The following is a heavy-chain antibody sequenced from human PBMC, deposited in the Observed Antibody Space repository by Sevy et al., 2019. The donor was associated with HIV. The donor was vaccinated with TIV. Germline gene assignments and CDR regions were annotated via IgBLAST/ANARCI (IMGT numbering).Heavy chain of an antibody. V-gene: IGHV3-73*01. D-gene: IGHD6-6*01. J-gene: IGHJ6*02. Sequence: GGSLRLSCAASGFTFSGSAMHWVRQASGKGLEWVGRIRSNANSYATAYAASVKGRFTISRDDSKNTAYLQMNSLKTEDTAVYYCTRGRGGSSSSMDYYYYYGMDVWGQGTTVTVSS. CDR1: GFTFSGSA. CDR2: IRSNANSYAT. CDR3: TRGRGGSSSSMDYYYYYGMDV.